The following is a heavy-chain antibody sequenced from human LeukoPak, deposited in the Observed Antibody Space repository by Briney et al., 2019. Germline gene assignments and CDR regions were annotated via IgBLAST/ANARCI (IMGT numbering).Heavy chain of an antibody. D-gene: IGHD5-18*01. V-gene: IGHV1-8*01. J-gene: IGHJ4*02. Sequence: ASVKVSCKASGYTFTSYDINGVRQATGQGLEWMGWMNPNSGNTGYAQKFQGRVTMTRNTSISTAYMELSSLRSEDTAVYYCARGRRGRRGYSYGEKTFDYWGQGTLVTVSS. CDR1: GYTFTSYD. CDR2: MNPNSGNT. CDR3: ARGRRGRRGYSYGEKTFDY.